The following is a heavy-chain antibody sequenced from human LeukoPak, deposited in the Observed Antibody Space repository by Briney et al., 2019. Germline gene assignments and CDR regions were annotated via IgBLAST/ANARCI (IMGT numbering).Heavy chain of an antibody. J-gene: IGHJ3*02. CDR3: ARDPRDAFDI. CDR2: IYYTGTT. CDR1: GGSISSNC. Sequence: PSETLSLTFSVPGGSISSNCWSWVRQPPGKGLEWIRYIYYTGTTNYNPCLNSRVKISVDTSKNQFSLKLSSVTAADTAVYYCARDPRDAFDIWGQGTLGTVSS. V-gene: IGHV4-59*01.